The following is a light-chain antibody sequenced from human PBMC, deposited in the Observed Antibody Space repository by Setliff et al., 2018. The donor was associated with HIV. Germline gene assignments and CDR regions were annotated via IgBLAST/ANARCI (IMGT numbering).Light chain of an antibody. Sequence: SYELTQPPSVSVAPGKTARITCGGNNIGSKSVHWYQQKPGRDPVMVVHDDSDRPSGIPERFSGSNSGNTATLTISRVDAGDEADYYCQVWDSSSDHPGVFGTGTKVTVL. CDR2: DDS. CDR1: NIGSKS. V-gene: IGLV3-21*03. CDR3: QVWDSSSDHPGV. J-gene: IGLJ1*01.